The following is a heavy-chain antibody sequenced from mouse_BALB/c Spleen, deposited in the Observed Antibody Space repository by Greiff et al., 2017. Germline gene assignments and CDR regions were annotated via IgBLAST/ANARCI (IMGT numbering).Heavy chain of an antibody. J-gene: IGHJ2*01. CDR3: ARLDPYRYDEGYYFDY. V-gene: IGHV2-6-7*01. D-gene: IGHD2-14*01. CDR1: GFSLTGYG. CDR2: IWGDGST. Sequence: VQLVESGPGLVAPSQSLSITCTVSGFSLTGYGVNWVRQPPGKGLEWLGMIWGDGSTDYNSALKSRLSISKDNSKSQVFLKMNSLQTDDTARYYCARLDPYRYDEGYYFDYWGQGTTLTVSS.